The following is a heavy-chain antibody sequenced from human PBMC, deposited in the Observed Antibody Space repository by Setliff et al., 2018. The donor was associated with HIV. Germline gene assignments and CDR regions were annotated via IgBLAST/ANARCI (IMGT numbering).Heavy chain of an antibody. CDR1: GGSISSSSYY. CDR2: IYYSGST. Sequence: SETLSLTCTVSGGSISSSSYYWSWIRQLPGKGLEWIGYIYYSGSTYYNPSLKSRVSISLDTSKNHYSLNPTSVTAADTAVYYCARASWDYYDSSLLGGSFDPWGQGTLVTVS. V-gene: IGHV4-31*03. CDR3: ARASWDYYDSSLLGGSFDP. J-gene: IGHJ5*02. D-gene: IGHD3-22*01.